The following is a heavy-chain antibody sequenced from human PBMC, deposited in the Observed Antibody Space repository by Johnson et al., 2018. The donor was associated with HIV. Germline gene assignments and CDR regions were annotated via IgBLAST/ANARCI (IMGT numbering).Heavy chain of an antibody. CDR1: GFTFSSYA. J-gene: IGHJ3*02. CDR2: ISGSGGST. Sequence: VQLVESGGGVVQPGGSLRLSCAASGFTFSSYAMSWVRQAPGKGLEWASAISGSGGSTYYADSVKGRFTISRDTSKKWVFLQMNSLRPEDTAVYYCAKETRDSRSAFDIWGQGTLVTVSS. V-gene: IGHV3-23*04. CDR3: AKETRDSRSAFDI. D-gene: IGHD4-11*01.